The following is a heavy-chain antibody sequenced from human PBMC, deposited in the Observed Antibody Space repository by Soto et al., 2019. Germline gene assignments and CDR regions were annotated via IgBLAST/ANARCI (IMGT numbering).Heavy chain of an antibody. J-gene: IGHJ3*02. CDR3: ARDLLRREWLPPEDAFDI. D-gene: IGHD3-3*01. CDR2: IYSGGST. Sequence: EVQLVESGGGLVQPGGSLRLSCAASGFTVSSNYMSWVRQAPGKGLEWVSVIYSGGSTYYADSVKGRFTISRDNSKNTLYLQMNSLRAEDTAVYYCARDLLRREWLPPEDAFDIWGQGTMVTVSS. CDR1: GFTVSSNY. V-gene: IGHV3-66*01.